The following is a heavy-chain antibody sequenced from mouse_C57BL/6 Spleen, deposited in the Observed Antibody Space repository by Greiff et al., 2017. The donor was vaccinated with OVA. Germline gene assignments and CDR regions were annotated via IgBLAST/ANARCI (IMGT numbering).Heavy chain of an antibody. D-gene: IGHD1-1*01. V-gene: IGHV3-6*01. J-gene: IGHJ3*01. CDR3: ARDYYAPFAY. CDR2: ISYDGSN. CDR1: GYSITSGYY. Sequence: ESGPGLVKPSQSLSLTCSVTGYSITSGYYWNWIRQFPGNKLEWMGYISYDGSNNYNPSLKNRISITRDTSKNQFFLKLNSVTTEDTATYYCARDYYAPFAYWGQGTLVTVSA.